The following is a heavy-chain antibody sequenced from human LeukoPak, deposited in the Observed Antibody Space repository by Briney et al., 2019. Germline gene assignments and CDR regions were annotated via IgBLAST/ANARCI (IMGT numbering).Heavy chain of an antibody. D-gene: IGHD6-6*01. CDR1: GFTFNDYE. CDR2: ISSAGSDM. J-gene: IGHJ4*02. V-gene: IGHV3-48*03. CDR3: ARDTPKFSSSADY. Sequence: PGGSLRLSCAASGFTFNDYEMNWVRQAPGKGLEWISYISSAGSDMYYADFVKGRFTVSRDNAKNSLFLQMNSLRAGDTAVYYCARDTPKFSSSADYWGQGTLVTVSS.